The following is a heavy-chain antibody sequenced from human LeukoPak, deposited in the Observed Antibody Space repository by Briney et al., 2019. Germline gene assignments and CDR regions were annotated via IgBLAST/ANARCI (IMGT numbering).Heavy chain of an antibody. CDR1: GFTFSNSW. Sequence: GGSLRLSCAASGFTFSNSWMTWIRQAPGKGLEWVANIKEDGSEKNYVDSARGRFTISRDNAKNSLYLQMNSLRAEDTAVYYCARDSGWYPVDYWGQGTLVTVSS. CDR2: IKEDGSEK. D-gene: IGHD6-19*01. J-gene: IGHJ4*02. CDR3: ARDSGWYPVDY. V-gene: IGHV3-7*01.